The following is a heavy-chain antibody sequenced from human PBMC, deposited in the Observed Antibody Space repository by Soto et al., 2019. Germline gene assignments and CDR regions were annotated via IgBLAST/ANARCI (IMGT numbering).Heavy chain of an antibody. D-gene: IGHD5-18*01. Sequence: GGSLRLSCAASGFTFSSYGMHWVRQAPGKGLEWVAVISYDGSNKYYADSVKGRFTISRDNSKNTLYLQMNSLRAEDTAVYYGAKDLGYSNPYYYGMDVWGQGTTVTVSS. J-gene: IGHJ6*02. CDR2: ISYDGSNK. CDR3: AKDLGYSNPYYYGMDV. V-gene: IGHV3-30*18. CDR1: GFTFSSYG.